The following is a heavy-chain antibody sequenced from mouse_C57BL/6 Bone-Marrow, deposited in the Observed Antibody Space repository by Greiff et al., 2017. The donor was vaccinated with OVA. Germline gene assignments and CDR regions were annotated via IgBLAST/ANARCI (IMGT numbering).Heavy chain of an antibody. J-gene: IGHJ4*01. D-gene: IGHD3-3*01. CDR2: IYPGSGST. V-gene: IGHV1-55*01. Sequence: QVQLQQPGAELVKPGASVKMSCKASGYTFTSYWITWVKQRPGQGLEWIGDIYPGSGSTNYNEKFKSKATLTVDKSSSTAYMQLSSLTSEDSAVYYCARGGTGAMDYWGQGTSVTVSS. CDR3: ARGGTGAMDY. CDR1: GYTFTSYW.